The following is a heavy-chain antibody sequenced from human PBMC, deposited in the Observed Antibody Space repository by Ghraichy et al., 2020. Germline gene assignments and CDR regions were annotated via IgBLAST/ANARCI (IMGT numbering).Heavy chain of an antibody. Sequence: SETLSLTCAVYGGSFSGYYWSGIRQPPGKGLEWIGEINHSVSTNYNPSLKSRGTISVDTSTNQFCRKLSSVTAADTAVYYCATKVGYSSSWYRGRYFDYWGQGTVVTVSS. V-gene: IGHV4-34*01. D-gene: IGHD6-13*01. CDR1: GGSFSGYY. J-gene: IGHJ4*02. CDR2: INHSVST. CDR3: ATKVGYSSSWYRGRYFDY.